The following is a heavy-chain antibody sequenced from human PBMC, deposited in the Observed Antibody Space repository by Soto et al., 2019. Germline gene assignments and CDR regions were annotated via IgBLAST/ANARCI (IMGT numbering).Heavy chain of an antibody. CDR3: ARAIKRWEVNYYFDF. D-gene: IGHD1-26*01. J-gene: IGHJ4*02. CDR2: IVVDSNTA. CDR1: GSTFNNFA. V-gene: IGHV1-69*06. Sequence: QVVLLQSGAEVKEPGSSVRVSCQVSGSTFNNFAFSWVRQAPGHGPEWMGGIVVDSNTAEYSQRFQDRVTNTPDNSTDSLYMELGSLTFEDTAVYYCARAIKRWEVNYYFDFWGQGTLVTVSS.